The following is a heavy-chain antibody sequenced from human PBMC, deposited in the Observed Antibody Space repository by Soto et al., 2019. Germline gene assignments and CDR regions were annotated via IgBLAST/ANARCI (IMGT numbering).Heavy chain of an antibody. CDR2: VSANNGNT. J-gene: IGHJ3*02. D-gene: IGHD2-15*01. V-gene: IGHV1-18*01. CDR3: ARVVPKWSNGYDAFDI. Sequence: GASVKVSCKASGYTFTNYGLAWVRQAPGQGLEWMGWVSANNGNTIYAQMLQGRVTMTTDTSTSTAYMELKNLRSDDTAVYYCARVVPKWSNGYDAFDIWGQGTMVTVSS. CDR1: GYTFTNYG.